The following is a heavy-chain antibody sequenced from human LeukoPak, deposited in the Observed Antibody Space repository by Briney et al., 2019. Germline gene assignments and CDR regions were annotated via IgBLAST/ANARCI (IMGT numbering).Heavy chain of an antibody. J-gene: IGHJ4*02. CDR1: GYTFTSYY. CDR2: INPSGGST. V-gene: IGHV1-46*01. D-gene: IGHD1-26*01. CDR3: ARDLVKEGASPTADY. Sequence: GASVKVSCKASGYTFTSYYMHWVRQAPGQGLEWMGIINPSGGSTSYAQKFQGRVTMTRDTSTSTVYMELSSLRSEDTAVYYCARDLVKEGASPTADYWGQGTLVTVSS.